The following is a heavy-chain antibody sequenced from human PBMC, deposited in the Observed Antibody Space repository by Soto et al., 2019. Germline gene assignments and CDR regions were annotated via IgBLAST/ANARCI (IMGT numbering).Heavy chain of an antibody. Sequence: AGSMRLACAASRFTVSSYVMHWVRQAPGKGLEWVARISYAGNDNYYADSVKGRFTISRDNSKKTLYLQMTSLKADDTAVYYCARDRQQWLEPAGGALPFWGQGTMVTVSS. D-gene: IGHD6-19*01. CDR1: RFTVSSYV. V-gene: IGHV3-30-3*01. CDR2: ISYAGNDN. J-gene: IGHJ3*01. CDR3: ARDRQQWLEPAGGALPF.